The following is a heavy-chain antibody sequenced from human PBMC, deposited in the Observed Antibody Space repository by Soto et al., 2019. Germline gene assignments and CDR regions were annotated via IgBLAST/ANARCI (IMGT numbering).Heavy chain of an antibody. V-gene: IGHV3-74*01. CDR3: VRGDGGDYDGKGYLGRA. Sequence: EVQLVESGGGLVQPGGSLRLSCAASGFTFSSYWMHWVRQAPGKGLVWVSRLKSDGSGTTYADSVKGRLTISRDDDGNTVSLEMNSLGAADTALYYCVRGDGGDYDGKGYLGRAWGQGGLVTVSS. CDR2: LKSDGSGT. D-gene: IGHD4-17*01. J-gene: IGHJ5*02. CDR1: GFTFSSYW.